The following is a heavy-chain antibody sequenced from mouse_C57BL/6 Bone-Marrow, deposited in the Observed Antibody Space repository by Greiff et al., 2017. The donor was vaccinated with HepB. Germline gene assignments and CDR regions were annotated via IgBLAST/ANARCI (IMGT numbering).Heavy chain of an antibody. CDR1: GYTFTSYW. V-gene: IGHV1-53*01. CDR3: ASQLGNHRYFDV. J-gene: IGHJ1*03. CDR2: INPSNGGT. Sequence: QVQLQQPGTELVKPGASVKLSCKASGYTFTSYWMHWVKQRPGQGLEWIGNINPSNGGTNYNEKFKSKATLTVDKSSSTAYMQRSSLTSEDSAVYYCASQLGNHRYFDVWGTGTTVTVSS. D-gene: IGHD4-1*02.